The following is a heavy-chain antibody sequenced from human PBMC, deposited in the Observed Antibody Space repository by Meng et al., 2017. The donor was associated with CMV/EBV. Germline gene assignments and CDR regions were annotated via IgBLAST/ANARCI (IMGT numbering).Heavy chain of an antibody. D-gene: IGHD2-2*01. Sequence: GPLRLSCAVYGGSFSGYYWSWIRQLPGKGLEWIGVINHSGSTNYNPSLKSRVTISVDTSKNQFSLKLSSVTAADTAVYYCASLSCSSTSCYFRGRSKYYGMDVWGQGTTVTVSS. CDR3: ASLSCSSTSCYFRGRSKYYGMDV. CDR2: INHSGST. CDR1: GGSFSGYY. J-gene: IGHJ6*02. V-gene: IGHV4-34*01.